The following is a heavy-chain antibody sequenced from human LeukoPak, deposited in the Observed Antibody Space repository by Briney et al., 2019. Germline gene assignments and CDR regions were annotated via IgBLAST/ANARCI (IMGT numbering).Heavy chain of an antibody. CDR2: IYYTGVT. J-gene: IGHJ4*02. CDR1: GGSISSYY. CDR3: AREEASAGDY. D-gene: IGHD6-13*01. Sequence: SETLSLTCTVSGGSISSYYWSWIRQPPGKGLEWIGSIYYTGVTFYSPSLKSRVTISVDTSKNQFSLKEISVTAADTAVYYCAREEASAGDYWGQGTLVTVSS. V-gene: IGHV4-59*05.